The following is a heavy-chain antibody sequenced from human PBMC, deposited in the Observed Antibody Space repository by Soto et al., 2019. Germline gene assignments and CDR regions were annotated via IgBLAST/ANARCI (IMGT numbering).Heavy chain of an antibody. J-gene: IGHJ4*02. CDR2: IYYSRST. Sequence: SETRSLTCTFSGGSISSGCYYCSWIVQDPWKGLEWIAYIYYSRSTYYNPSLKSRVTISVDTSKNQFSLKLSSVTAADTAVYYWARDTEERRVGSSTSCYSGMNWGEGTMVTVS. CDR1: GGSISSGCYY. V-gene: IGHV4-31*03. D-gene: IGHD2-2*01. CDR3: ARDTEERRVGSSTSCYSGMN.